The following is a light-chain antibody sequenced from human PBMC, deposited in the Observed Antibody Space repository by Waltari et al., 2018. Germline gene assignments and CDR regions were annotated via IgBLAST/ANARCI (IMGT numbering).Light chain of an antibody. J-gene: IGLJ3*02. Sequence: QSALTQPRSVSGSPGHSVTISCPGNSSDVGGYDYGSWYQQYPGKAPKLVIYDVSKRPSGVPDRFSGSKSGNTASLTISGLQAEDEADYNCCSYAGRATWAFGGGTKLTVL. CDR3: CSYAGRATWA. V-gene: IGLV2-11*01. CDR1: SSDVGGYDY. CDR2: DVS.